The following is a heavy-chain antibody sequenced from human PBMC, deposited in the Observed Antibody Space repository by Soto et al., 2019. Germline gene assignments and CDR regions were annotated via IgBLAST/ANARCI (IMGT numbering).Heavy chain of an antibody. J-gene: IGHJ5*01. CDR2: IIRKKDNRRI. CDR1: GRSFSYAW. V-gene: IGHV3-15*01. CDR3: TTVWRWNRGYDLDS. D-gene: IGHD5-12*01. Sequence: PGGSLRLSCEASGRSFSYAWMSWVRQAPGKGLEWVARIIRKKDNRRIDYAEPVRGRFTISRDDSKSTVYLQMNRLEIEATGVYYCTTVWRWNRGYDLDSWGQGTLVTVSS.